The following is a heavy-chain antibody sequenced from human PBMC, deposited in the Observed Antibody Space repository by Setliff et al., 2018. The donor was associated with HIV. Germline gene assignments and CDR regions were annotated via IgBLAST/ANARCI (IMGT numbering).Heavy chain of an antibody. V-gene: IGHV4-61*02. CDR2: VSSRGAT. Sequence: SETLSLTCTVSGGSVSSGSYYWSWLRQPAGKGLEWIGRVSSRGATNSNPSLKSRVTMSVDTSKNQFSLKLTSVTASDTAVYYCARAAAGNTGPFDLWGQGSPVTVSS. J-gene: IGHJ4*02. CDR1: GGSVSSGSYY. CDR3: ARAAAGNTGPFDL. D-gene: IGHD4-17*01.